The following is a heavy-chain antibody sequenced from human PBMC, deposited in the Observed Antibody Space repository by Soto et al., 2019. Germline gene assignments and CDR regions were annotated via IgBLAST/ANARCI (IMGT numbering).Heavy chain of an antibody. CDR3: ARGGYCSGGSCYDPNWFDP. V-gene: IGHV4-4*02. Sequence: SETLSLTCAVSGGSISSSNWWSWVRQPPGKGLEWIGEIYHSGSTNYNPSLKSRVTISVDKSKNQFSLKLSSVTAADTAVYYCARGGYCSGGSCYDPNWFDPWGQGTLVTVSS. CDR2: IYHSGST. D-gene: IGHD2-15*01. CDR1: GGSISSSNW. J-gene: IGHJ5*02.